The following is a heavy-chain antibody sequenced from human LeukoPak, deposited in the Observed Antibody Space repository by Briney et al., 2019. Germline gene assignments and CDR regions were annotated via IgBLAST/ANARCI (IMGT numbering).Heavy chain of an antibody. J-gene: IGHJ4*02. CDR2: INPNSGGT. V-gene: IGHV1-2*02. CDR3: ARDRGYYDSSGYPFLDY. D-gene: IGHD3-22*01. Sequence: ASVKVSCNASRYTFTGYYMHWVRQAPGQGLEWMGWINPNSGGTNYAQKFQGRVTMTRDTSISTAYMELSRLRSDDMAVYYCARDRGYYDSSGYPFLDYWGQGTLVTVSS. CDR1: RYTFTGYY.